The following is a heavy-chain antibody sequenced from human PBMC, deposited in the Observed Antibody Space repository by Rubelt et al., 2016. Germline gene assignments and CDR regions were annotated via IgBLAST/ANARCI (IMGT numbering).Heavy chain of an antibody. Sequence: QVQLQESGPGLVKPSETLSLTCTVSGGSISTYYWSWIRQPPGKGLEWIGYIYYSGSTNYNPSLKNRVTISVDTSRSQFSLKLSSVTAADTAVYYCARDSFTFGGDYYMDVWGKGTTVTVSS. D-gene: IGHD3-16*01. CDR2: IYYSGST. CDR1: GGSISTYY. V-gene: IGHV4-59*01. J-gene: IGHJ6*03. CDR3: ARDSFTFGGDYYMDV.